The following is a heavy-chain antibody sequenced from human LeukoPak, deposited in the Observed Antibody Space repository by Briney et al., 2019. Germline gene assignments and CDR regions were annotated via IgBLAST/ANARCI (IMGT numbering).Heavy chain of an antibody. V-gene: IGHV1-2*02. CDR1: GYTFTGYY. J-gene: IGHJ4*02. Sequence: ASVKVSCKASGYTFTGYYMHWVRQAPGQGLEWMGWINPNSGGTDYAQKFQGRVTMTRDTSISTAYMELSRLRSDDTAVYYCARVPGLDYYDSSGSGGWGQGTLVTVSS. CDR2: INPNSGGT. D-gene: IGHD3-22*01. CDR3: ARVPGLDYYDSSGSGG.